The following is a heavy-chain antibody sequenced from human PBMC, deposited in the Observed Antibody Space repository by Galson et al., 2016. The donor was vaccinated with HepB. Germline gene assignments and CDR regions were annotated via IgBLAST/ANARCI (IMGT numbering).Heavy chain of an antibody. V-gene: IGHV3-7*03. CDR1: GFTFSSYW. J-gene: IGHJ4*02. CDR2: IKEDESET. Sequence: SLRLSCAVSGFTFSSYWMSWVRQAPGKGLEWVANIKEDESETYYVDSVKGRFTITRDNSKSSLYLQMNSLRAEDTAVYYCARFERRMAGPDWGQGTLVTVSS. CDR3: ARFERRMAGPD. D-gene: IGHD6-19*01.